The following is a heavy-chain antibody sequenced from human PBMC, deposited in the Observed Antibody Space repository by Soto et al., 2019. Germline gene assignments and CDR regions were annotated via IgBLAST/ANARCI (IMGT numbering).Heavy chain of an antibody. CDR3: ARDGTSWYYDSSGYPDY. V-gene: IGHV3-30-3*01. Sequence: RGSLLVSCAASALTFSSYAMDWVRKAPGKGLEWVEVISYDGSNKYYADSVKGRFTISRDNSKNTLYLQMNSLRAEDTAVYYCARDGTSWYYDSSGYPDYWGQGTMVTVSS. CDR1: ALTFSSYA. D-gene: IGHD3-22*01. CDR2: ISYDGSNK. J-gene: IGHJ4*02.